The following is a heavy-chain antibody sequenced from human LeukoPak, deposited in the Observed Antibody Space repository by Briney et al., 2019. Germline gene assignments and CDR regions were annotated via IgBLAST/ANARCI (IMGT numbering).Heavy chain of an antibody. CDR3: ARGGYSYGSYY. J-gene: IGHJ4*02. V-gene: IGHV4-34*01. Sequence: PSETLSLTCAVYGGSFSGYYWSWIRQPPGKGLEWIGEINHSGSTNYNPSLKSRVTISVDTSKNQFSLKLSSVTAADTAVYYCARGGYSYGSYYWGQGILVAVSS. CDR2: INHSGST. D-gene: IGHD5-18*01. CDR1: GGSFSGYY.